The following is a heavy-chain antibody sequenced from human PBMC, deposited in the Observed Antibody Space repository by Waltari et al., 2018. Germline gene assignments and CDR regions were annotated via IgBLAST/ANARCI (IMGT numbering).Heavy chain of an antibody. J-gene: IGHJ6*02. CDR3: ARDQCSGGSCYRTNYYYGMDV. D-gene: IGHD2-15*01. CDR1: GGTFSSYA. Sequence: QVQLVQSGAEVKKPGSSVKVSCKASGGTFSSYAISWVRQAPGQGLEWMGRSIPILGIANYDQKVQGRVTITADKSTSTAYMELSSLRSEDTAVYYCARDQCSGGSCYRTNYYYGMDVWGQGTTVTVSS. V-gene: IGHV1-69*04. CDR2: SIPILGIA.